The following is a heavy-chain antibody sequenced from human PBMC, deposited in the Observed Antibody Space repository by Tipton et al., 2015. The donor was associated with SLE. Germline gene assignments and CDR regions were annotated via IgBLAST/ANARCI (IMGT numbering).Heavy chain of an antibody. CDR2: VFHIGTT. D-gene: IGHD4-11*01. CDR3: ARGTVQAFDI. J-gene: IGHJ3*02. CDR1: GGSIISSGYY. Sequence: TLSLTCTVSGGSIISSGYYWGWVRQSPGKGLEWVGSVFHIGTTYYNPSLKSRVTMSVDTSKNQFSLRVTSVTAADTAVYYCARGTVQAFDIWGQGTMVTVSS. V-gene: IGHV4-39*07.